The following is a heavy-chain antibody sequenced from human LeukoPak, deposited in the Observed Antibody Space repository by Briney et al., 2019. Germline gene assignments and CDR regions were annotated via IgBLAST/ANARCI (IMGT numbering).Heavy chain of an antibody. CDR3: AREVQDYGDYGGAFDI. Sequence: SETLSLTCTVSGDSISSYYWSWIRQPPGKGLEWIGYIYYSGSTNYNPSLKSRVTISVDTSKNQFSLKLSSVTAADTAVYYCAREVQDYGDYGGAFDIWGQGTMVTVSS. CDR1: GDSISSYY. J-gene: IGHJ3*02. CDR2: IYYSGST. V-gene: IGHV4-59*01. D-gene: IGHD4-17*01.